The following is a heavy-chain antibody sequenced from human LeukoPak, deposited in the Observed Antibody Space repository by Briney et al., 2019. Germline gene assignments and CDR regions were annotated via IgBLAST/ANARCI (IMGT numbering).Heavy chain of an antibody. CDR2: IYYSGST. D-gene: IGHD6-13*01. Sequence: SETLSLTCTVSGGSISSYYWSWIRQPPGKGLEWIGYIYYSGSTNYNPSLKSRVTISVDTSKNQFSLKLSSVTAADTAVYYCAREGAAAGPENWFDPWGQGTLVTVSS. J-gene: IGHJ5*02. V-gene: IGHV4-59*01. CDR3: AREGAAAGPENWFDP. CDR1: GGSISSYY.